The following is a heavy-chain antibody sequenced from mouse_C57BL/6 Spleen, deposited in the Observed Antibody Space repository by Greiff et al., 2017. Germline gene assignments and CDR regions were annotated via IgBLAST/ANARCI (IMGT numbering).Heavy chain of an antibody. D-gene: IGHD2-5*01. Sequence: ESGPGMVKPSQSLSLTCTVTGYSITSGYDWHWIRHFPGNKLEWMGYISYSGSTNYNPSLKSRFSITHDIPKSHFFRKLYSVTTGATATYICARAYYSNYFDYWGQGTTLTVSS. J-gene: IGHJ2*01. CDR2: ISYSGST. CDR3: ARAYYSNYFDY. CDR1: GYSITSGYD. V-gene: IGHV3-1*01.